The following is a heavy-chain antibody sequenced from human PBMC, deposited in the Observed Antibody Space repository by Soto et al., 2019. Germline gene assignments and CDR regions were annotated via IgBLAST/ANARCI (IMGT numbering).Heavy chain of an antibody. V-gene: IGHV1-69*13. J-gene: IGHJ4*02. CDR3: ARGTTTVVTPFVPYFDY. Sequence: ASVKVSCKASGGTFSSYAISWVRQAPGQGLEWMGGIIPIFGTANYAQKFQGRVTITADESTSTAYMELSSLRSEDTAVYYCARGTTTVVTPFVPYFDYWGQGTLVTVSS. D-gene: IGHD4-17*01. CDR2: IIPIFGTA. CDR1: GGTFSSYA.